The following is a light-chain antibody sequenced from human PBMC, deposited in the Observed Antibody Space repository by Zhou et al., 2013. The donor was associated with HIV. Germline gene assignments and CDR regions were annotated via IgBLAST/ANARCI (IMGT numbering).Light chain of an antibody. CDR1: QSVSSN. Sequence: EIVMTQSPATLSVSPGERATLSCRASQSVSSNLAWYQQKPGQAPRLLIYDASNRATGIPARFSGSGSGTEFTLTISSLQSEDSALYYCQQYNNYPRTFGQGTRVEVK. J-gene: IGKJ1*01. CDR3: QQYNNYPRT. V-gene: IGKV3D-15*01. CDR2: DAS.